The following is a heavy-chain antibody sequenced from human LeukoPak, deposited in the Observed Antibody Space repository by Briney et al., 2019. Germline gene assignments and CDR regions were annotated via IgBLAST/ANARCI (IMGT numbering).Heavy chain of an antibody. J-gene: IGHJ4*02. V-gene: IGHV3-23*01. CDR3: AKDWTTVVTPKGYYLDS. D-gene: IGHD4-23*01. Sequence: GGSLRLSCAASGFSFNNYAMSWVRQAPGKGLEWVSAISTTGGSTYYADSVKGRFTVSRDNSKNTLSLQMDSLRVEDTALYYCAKDWTTVVTPKGYYLDSWGQGTLVTVSS. CDR2: ISTTGGST. CDR1: GFSFNNYA.